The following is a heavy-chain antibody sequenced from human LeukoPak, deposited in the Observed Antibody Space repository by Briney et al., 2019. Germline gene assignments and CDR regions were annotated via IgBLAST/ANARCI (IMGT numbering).Heavy chain of an antibody. CDR3: AKGVDCSSTSCPYYYYYGMDV. D-gene: IGHD2-2*01. V-gene: IGHV3-30*18. CDR1: GFTFSRYG. Sequence: PGGSLRLSCAASGFTFSRYGMHWVRQAPGKGLEWVAVISFDGSNEYYVDSVKGRFTISRDNSKNTLYLQMNSLRAEDTAVYYCAKGVDCSSTSCPYYYYYGMDVWGQGTTVTVSS. CDR2: ISFDGSNE. J-gene: IGHJ6*02.